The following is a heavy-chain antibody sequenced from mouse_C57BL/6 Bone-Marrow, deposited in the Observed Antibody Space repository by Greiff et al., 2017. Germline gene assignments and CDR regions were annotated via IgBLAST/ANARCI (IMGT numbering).Heavy chain of an antibody. CDR1: GYTFTSYW. J-gene: IGHJ4*01. D-gene: IGHD2-3*01. Sequence: QVQLKQPGAELVKPGASVKMSCKASGYTFTSYWITWVKQRPGQGLEWIGDIYPGSGSTNYNEKFKSKATLTVDTSSSTAYMQLSSLTSEDSAVYYCAREEGLLPAMDDWGQGTSVTVSS. CDR3: AREEGLLPAMDD. V-gene: IGHV1-55*01. CDR2: IYPGSGST.